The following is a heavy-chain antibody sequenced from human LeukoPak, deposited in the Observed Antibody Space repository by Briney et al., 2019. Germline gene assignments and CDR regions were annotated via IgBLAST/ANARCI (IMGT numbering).Heavy chain of an antibody. J-gene: IGHJ3*02. D-gene: IGHD2-2*01. CDR1: GGSISSGPYF. CDR2: IWPSGST. CDR3: ASAPRVPATDVAFDI. V-gene: IGHV4-30-2*06. Sequence: SETLSLTCSVSGGSISSGPYFWSWIRQSPGQGLEWIGYIWPSGSTNYNPSLKSRVTISVDTSKNQFSLKLSSETAADTAVYYCASAPRVPATDVAFDIWGQGTMVTVSS.